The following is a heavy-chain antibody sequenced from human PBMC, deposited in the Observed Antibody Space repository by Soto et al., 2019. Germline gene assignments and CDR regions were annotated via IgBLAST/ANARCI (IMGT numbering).Heavy chain of an antibody. CDR2: IYPSGRT. CDR3: AIDRAFHDSSGYEAFDI. J-gene: IGHJ3*02. CDR1: GYTFSTYY. V-gene: IGHV1-46*01. Sequence: QVQLVQSGAEVRRPGASVKVSCKASGYTFSTYYVHWVRQAPGQGLEWMGVIYPSGRTFYAQNFRGRVTMTRDTSTSTVYMELGSLKSDDTAVYHCAIDRAFHDSSGYEAFDIWGQGTMVTVSS. D-gene: IGHD3-22*01.